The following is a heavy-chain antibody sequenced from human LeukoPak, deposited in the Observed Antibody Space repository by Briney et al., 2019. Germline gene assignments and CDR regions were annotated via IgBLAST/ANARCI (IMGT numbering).Heavy chain of an antibody. Sequence: GRSLRLSCAASGFTFSSYGMHWVRQAPGKGLEWVAVIWYDGSNKYYADSVKGRFTISRDNSENTLYLQVNSLRAEDTAVYYCAKGIYTSTSYYDSWGQGTLVTVSS. CDR2: IWYDGSNK. J-gene: IGHJ4*02. CDR3: AKGIYTSTSYYDS. V-gene: IGHV3-33*06. D-gene: IGHD2-2*01. CDR1: GFTFSSYG.